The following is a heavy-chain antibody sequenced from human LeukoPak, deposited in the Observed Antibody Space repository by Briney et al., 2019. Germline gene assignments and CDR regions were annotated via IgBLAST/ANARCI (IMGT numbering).Heavy chain of an antibody. J-gene: IGHJ3*02. D-gene: IGHD4-17*01. CDR3: ARSTVTKSDDAFDI. CDR2: IYTSGST. CDR1: GGSISSYY. V-gene: IGHV4-4*07. Sequence: SETLSLTCTVSGGSISSYYWSWIRQPAGKGLEWIGRIYTSGSTNYNPSLKSRVTMSVDTSKNQFSLKLSSVTAADTAVYYCARSTVTKSDDAFDIWGQGTMVTVSS.